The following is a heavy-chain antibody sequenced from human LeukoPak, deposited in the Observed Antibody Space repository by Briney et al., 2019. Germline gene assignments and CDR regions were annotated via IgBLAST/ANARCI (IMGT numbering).Heavy chain of an antibody. J-gene: IGHJ4*02. CDR1: GGSFSGYY. Sequence: NPSETLSLTCAVYGGSFSGYYWSWIRQPPGKGLEWIGEINHSGSTNYIPSLKSRVTISVDTSKNQFSLKLSSVTAADTAVYYCARGWGLYSYGLYFDYWGQGTLVTVSS. V-gene: IGHV4-34*01. CDR3: ARGWGLYSYGLYFDY. CDR2: INHSGST. D-gene: IGHD5-18*01.